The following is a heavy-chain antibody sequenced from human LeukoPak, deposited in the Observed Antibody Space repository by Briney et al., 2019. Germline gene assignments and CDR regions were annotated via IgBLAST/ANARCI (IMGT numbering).Heavy chain of an antibody. V-gene: IGHV3-21*01. CDR1: GFTFSSYS. Sequence: GGSLRLSCAASGFTFSSYSMNWVRQAPGKGLEWVSSISSSSSYIYYADSVKGRFTISRDNAKNSLYLQMNSLRAEDTAVYYCASRQDIVLGPDYWGQGTPVTVSS. J-gene: IGHJ4*02. CDR3: ASRQDIVLGPDY. CDR2: ISSSSSYI. D-gene: IGHD2-8*01.